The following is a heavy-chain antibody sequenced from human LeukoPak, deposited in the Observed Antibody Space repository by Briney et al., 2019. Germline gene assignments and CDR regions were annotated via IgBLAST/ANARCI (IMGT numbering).Heavy chain of an antibody. J-gene: IGHJ4*02. CDR1: GYTFTNYY. Sequence: ASVKVSCKASGYTFTNYYMHWVRQAPRQGLEWMGIINPSGGITHYAQNFQGRVTLTRDTSTSTVCMEVSSLISEDTAVYYCARGLVDTAMVTRRIDYWGQGTLVTVPS. D-gene: IGHD5-18*01. CDR3: ARGLVDTAMVTRRIDY. V-gene: IGHV1-46*01. CDR2: INPSGGIT.